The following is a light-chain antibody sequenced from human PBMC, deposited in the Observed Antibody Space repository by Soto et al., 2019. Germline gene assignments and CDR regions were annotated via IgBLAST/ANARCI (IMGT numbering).Light chain of an antibody. CDR2: GTS. V-gene: IGKV3-20*01. Sequence: EIVLTQSPGTLSLSPGERATLSCRASQGVSSNYLAWYQQKSGQAPRLLLYGTSSRATGIPERFSGSGSGTDFTLTINRLEPEDFAVYYCQHYGSSRTFGQGTKVDIK. CDR3: QHYGSSRT. J-gene: IGKJ1*01. CDR1: QGVSSNY.